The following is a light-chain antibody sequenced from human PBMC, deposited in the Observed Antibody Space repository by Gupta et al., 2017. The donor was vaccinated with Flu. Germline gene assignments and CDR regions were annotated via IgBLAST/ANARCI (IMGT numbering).Light chain of an antibody. V-gene: IGKV3-11*01. J-gene: IGKJ4*01. CDR1: QSVRSY. Sequence: EIVLTPSPATLSLSPGERATLSCRASQSVRSYLVWYQQKPGQAPRLLIYDASNRATGIPARISGSGSGTDFTLTISSLEPEDFAVYYCQQRYSWPLTFGGGTKVEIK. CDR2: DAS. CDR3: QQRYSWPLT.